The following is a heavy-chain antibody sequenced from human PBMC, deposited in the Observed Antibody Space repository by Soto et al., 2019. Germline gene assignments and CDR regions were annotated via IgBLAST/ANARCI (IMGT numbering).Heavy chain of an antibody. CDR1: GFTFSSYS. CDR2: ISSSSSYI. CDR3: ARIGVFWSGYVNWFDP. D-gene: IGHD3-3*01. J-gene: IGHJ5*02. V-gene: IGHV3-21*01. Sequence: EVQLVESGGGLVKPGGSLRLSCAASGFTFSSYSMNWVRQAPGKGLEWVSSISSSSSYIYYADSVKGRFTISRDNAKNSLYLQMNSLRAEDTAVYYCARIGVFWSGYVNWFDPWGQGTLVTVSS.